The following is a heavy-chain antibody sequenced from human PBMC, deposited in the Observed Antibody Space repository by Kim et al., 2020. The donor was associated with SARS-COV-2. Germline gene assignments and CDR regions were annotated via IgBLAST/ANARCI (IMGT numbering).Heavy chain of an antibody. CDR2: ISAYNGDA. D-gene: IGHD4-17*01. Sequence: ASVKVSCKASGYTISNYGISWVRQAPGQGLEWMGWISAYNGDANYAQKLQGRVTMTRDTSTSTVYMELRNLTSDDTAVYYCARDNHDYGGNFDYCVQGT. V-gene: IGHV1-18*04. CDR3: ARDNHDYGGNFDY. CDR1: GYTISNYG. J-gene: IGHJ4*02.